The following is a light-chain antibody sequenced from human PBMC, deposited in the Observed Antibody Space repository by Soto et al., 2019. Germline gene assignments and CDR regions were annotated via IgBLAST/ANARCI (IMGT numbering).Light chain of an antibody. CDR3: QQYSAWPLT. J-gene: IGKJ4*01. Sequence: EIVMTQSPAALSESPGERATLFCRASQSVRSNFLDWYQQTPGQAPRLLIYGASTRATGVPGRFSGSGSVTEFTLTISSLQSEDFAVYYCQQYSAWPLTFGGGTKVEIK. CDR1: QSVRSN. V-gene: IGKV3-15*01. CDR2: GAS.